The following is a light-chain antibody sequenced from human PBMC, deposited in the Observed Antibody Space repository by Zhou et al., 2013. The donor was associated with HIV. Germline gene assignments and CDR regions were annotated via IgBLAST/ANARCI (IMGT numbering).Light chain of an antibody. CDR1: QSITSY. CDR2: AAS. CDR3: QQYNSYWT. J-gene: IGKJ1*01. Sequence: DIQMTQFPSSLSASVGDRVTITCRASQSITSYLNWYQLKPGKAPKVLIYAASNLQGGVPSRFSGSGSGTDFTLTISSLQPDDFATYYCQQYNSYWTFGQGTKVEIK. V-gene: IGKV1-39*01.